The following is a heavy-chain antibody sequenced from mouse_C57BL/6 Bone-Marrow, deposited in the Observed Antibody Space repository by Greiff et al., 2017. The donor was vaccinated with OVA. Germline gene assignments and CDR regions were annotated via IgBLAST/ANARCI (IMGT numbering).Heavy chain of an antibody. CDR1: GYSFTDYN. V-gene: IGHV1-39*01. CDR3: ARPYGSSPYWYFDV. D-gene: IGHD1-1*01. J-gene: IGHJ1*03. Sequence: QLQESGPELVKPGASVKISCKASGYSFTDYNMNWVKQSNGKSLEWIGVINPNYGTTSYNQKFKGKATLTVDQSSSTAYMQLNSLTSEDSAVYYCARPYGSSPYWYFDVWGTGTTVTVSS. CDR2: INPNYGTT.